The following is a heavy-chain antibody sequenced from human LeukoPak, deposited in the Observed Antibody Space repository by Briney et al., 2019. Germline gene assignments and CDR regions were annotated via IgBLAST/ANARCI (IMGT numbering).Heavy chain of an antibody. V-gene: IGHV3-30*04. J-gene: IGHJ3*01. CDR3: AGESFDF. CDR1: GFSFSNYA. Sequence: GGSLRLSCAASGFSFSNYAMDWVRQAPGKGLEWVAVISKDGSMKYYSNSVKGRFTVSRDNSIHTLYLEMNSLKTEDTAVYYCAGESFDFWSQGTMVTVSS. CDR2: ISKDGSMK.